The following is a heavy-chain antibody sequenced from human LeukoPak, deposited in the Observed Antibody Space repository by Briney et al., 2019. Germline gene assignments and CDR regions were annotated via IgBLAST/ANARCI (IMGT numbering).Heavy chain of an antibody. V-gene: IGHV4-38-2*02. CDR3: AKYSYGYPNWFDP. CDR2: INHSGST. D-gene: IGHD5-18*01. CDR1: GYSISSGYY. Sequence: SETLSLTCTVSGYSISSGYYWSWIRQPPGKGLEWIGEINHSGSTNYNPSLKSRVTISVDTSKNQFSLKLGSVTAADTAVYYCAKYSYGYPNWFDPWGQGTLVTVSS. J-gene: IGHJ5*02.